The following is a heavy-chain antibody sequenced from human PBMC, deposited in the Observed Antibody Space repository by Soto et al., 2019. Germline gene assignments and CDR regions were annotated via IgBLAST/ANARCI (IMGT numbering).Heavy chain of an antibody. D-gene: IGHD2-2*01. CDR3: ARDGGYCSSTSCPEDPYYYGMDV. V-gene: IGHV1-2*04. CDR2: INPNSGGT. CDR1: GYTFTGYY. Sequence: ASVKVSCKASGYTFTGYYTHWVRQAPGQGLEWMGWINPNSGGTNYAQKFQGWVTMTRDTSISTAYMELSRLRSDDTAVYYCARDGGYCSSTSCPEDPYYYGMDVWGQGTTVTVSS. J-gene: IGHJ6*01.